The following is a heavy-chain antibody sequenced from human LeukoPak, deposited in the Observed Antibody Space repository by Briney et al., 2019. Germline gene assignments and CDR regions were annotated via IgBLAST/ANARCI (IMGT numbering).Heavy chain of an antibody. V-gene: IGHV1-8*01. CDR2: MNPNSGNT. D-gene: IGHD5-18*01. CDR1: GYTFTSYD. J-gene: IGHJ6*03. CDR3: ARAYTAMVVYYYYYYMDV. Sequence: AASVKVSCKASGYTFTSYDINWVRQATGQGLEWMGWMNPNSGNTGYTQKFQGRVTMTRNTSISTAYMELSSLRSEDTAVYYCARAYTAMVVYYYYYYMDVWGKGTTVTISS.